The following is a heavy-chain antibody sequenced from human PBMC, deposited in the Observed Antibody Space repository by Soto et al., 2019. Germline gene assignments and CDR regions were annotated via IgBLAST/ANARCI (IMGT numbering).Heavy chain of an antibody. CDR3: AIEETYTAGLYFEH. V-gene: IGHV1-18*01. CDR1: GYMFNSHG. Sequence: QVQLVQSGAEVKKRGASVKVSCTASGYMFNSHGMSWLRQAPGQGLEWIGWISGYNGKTDLAQTFQGRVTMTTEASTSTVSMALTSLRFDDTDLYYWAIEETYTAGLYFEHWGQGTLVT. CDR2: ISGYNGKT. J-gene: IGHJ4*02. D-gene: IGHD6-19*01.